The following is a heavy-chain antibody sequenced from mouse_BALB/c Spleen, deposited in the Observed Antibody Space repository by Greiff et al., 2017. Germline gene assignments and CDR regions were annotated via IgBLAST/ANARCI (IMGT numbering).Heavy chain of an antibody. Sequence: VQLQQPGAELVKPGASVKMSCKASGYTFTSYWMHWVKQRPGQGLEWIGTIDPSDSYTSYNQKFKGKATLTVDTSSSTAYMQLSSLTSEDSAVYYCTRGGIYYGGSYDWYFDVWGAGTTVTVSA. J-gene: IGHJ1*01. D-gene: IGHD1-1*01. CDR2: IDPSDSYT. CDR1: GYTFTSYW. V-gene: IGHV1S127*01. CDR3: TRGGIYYGGSYDWYFDV.